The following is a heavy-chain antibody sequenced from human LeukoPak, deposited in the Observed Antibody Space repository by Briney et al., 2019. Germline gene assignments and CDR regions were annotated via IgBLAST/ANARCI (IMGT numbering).Heavy chain of an antibody. V-gene: IGHV3-33*08. D-gene: IGHD6-13*01. Sequence: GGSLRLSCAASGFTFSTYGMHWVRQAPGKGLEWVAVIWYDGNNKYYADSVKGRFTISRDNSKNTLFLQMNSLRAEDTAVYYCARGYYSSDYWGQGTLVTVSS. CDR2: IWYDGNNK. CDR1: GFTFSTYG. CDR3: ARGYYSSDY. J-gene: IGHJ4*02.